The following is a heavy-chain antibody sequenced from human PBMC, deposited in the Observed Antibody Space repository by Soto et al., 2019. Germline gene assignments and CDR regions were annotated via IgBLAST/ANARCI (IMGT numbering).Heavy chain of an antibody. CDR2: IVVGSGNT. D-gene: IGHD3-10*01. CDR1: GSTFLSSA. Sequence: SVKVSCKASGSTFLSSAVQWVRQARGQRLEWIGWIVVGSGNTNYAQKFQERVTIARDMSTDTAYMELSNLRSDDTAVYYCAEGLSKGTGNLDYWGQGTLVTVSS. CDR3: AEGLSKGTGNLDY. J-gene: IGHJ4*02. V-gene: IGHV1-58*01.